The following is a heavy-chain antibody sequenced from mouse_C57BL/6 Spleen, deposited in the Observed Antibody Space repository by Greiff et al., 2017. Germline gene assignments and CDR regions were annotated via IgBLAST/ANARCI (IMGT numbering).Heavy chain of an antibody. CDR2: ISGGGGNT. Sequence: EVQRVESEGGLVQPGSSMKLSCAASGFTFSSYTMSWVRQTPETRLEWVATISGGGGNTYYPDSVKGRFTISRDNAKNTLYLQMSSLRSEDTALYYCARHGIYFDYWGQGTTLTVSS. D-gene: IGHD4-1*01. CDR3: ARHGIYFDY. J-gene: IGHJ2*01. V-gene: IGHV5-9*01. CDR1: GFTFSSYT.